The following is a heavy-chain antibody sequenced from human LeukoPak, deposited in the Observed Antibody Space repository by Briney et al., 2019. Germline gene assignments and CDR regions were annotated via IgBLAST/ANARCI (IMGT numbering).Heavy chain of an antibody. D-gene: IGHD5-18*01. J-gene: IGHJ6*03. CDR2: IKEDGSEK. V-gene: IGHV3-7*04. CDR3: ARAGMETDPLDYYYYMDV. CDR1: GFTFSSYG. Sequence: GGSLRLSCAASGFTFSSYGMSWVRQAPGKGLEWVANIKEDGSEKYYVDSVKGRFTISRDNAKNSLYLQMNSLRAEDTAVYYCARAGMETDPLDYYYYMDVWGKGTTVTVSS.